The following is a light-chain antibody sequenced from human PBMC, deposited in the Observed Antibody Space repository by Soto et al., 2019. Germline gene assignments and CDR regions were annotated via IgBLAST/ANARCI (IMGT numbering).Light chain of an antibody. Sequence: QSVLAQPASVSASPGQSITISCTGTRNDVGLYNYVSWYQHHPGNAPKLIIYGVSDRPSGVSNRFSGSKSGNTASLTISGLQAEDEADYYCCSYAGSYCYVFGTGTRSPS. CDR2: GVS. CDR1: RNDVGLYNY. V-gene: IGLV2-14*01. CDR3: CSYAGSYCYV. J-gene: IGLJ1*01.